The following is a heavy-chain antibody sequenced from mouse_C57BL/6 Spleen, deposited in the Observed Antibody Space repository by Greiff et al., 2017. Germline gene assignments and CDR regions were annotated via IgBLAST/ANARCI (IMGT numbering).Heavy chain of an antibody. Sequence: VQLQESEPGLVQPSQSLSITCTVSGFSLTSYGVHWVRQSPGKGLEWLGVIWRGGSTDYNAAFMSRLSITKDNSKSQVFFKMNSLQADDTAIYYCAKAPSYYYAMDYWGQGTSVTVSS. CDR1: GFSLTSYG. CDR2: IWRGGST. V-gene: IGHV2-5*01. CDR3: AKAPSYYYAMDY. J-gene: IGHJ4*01.